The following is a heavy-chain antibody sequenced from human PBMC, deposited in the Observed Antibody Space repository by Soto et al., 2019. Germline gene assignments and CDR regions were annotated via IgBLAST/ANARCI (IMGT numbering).Heavy chain of an antibody. CDR3: ARCLSYDSKDNAWFDP. CDR1: GYSFTSYW. CDR2: IDPSDSYT. J-gene: IGHJ5*02. Sequence: EVQLVQSGAEVKKPGESLRISCKGSGYSFTSYWITWVRQMPGKGLEWMGSIDPSDSYTNYSPSFQGHVTISADKSISTAYLQWSSLKASDTAMYFCARCLSYDSKDNAWFDPWGQGTLVTVSS. D-gene: IGHD3-22*01. V-gene: IGHV5-10-1*03.